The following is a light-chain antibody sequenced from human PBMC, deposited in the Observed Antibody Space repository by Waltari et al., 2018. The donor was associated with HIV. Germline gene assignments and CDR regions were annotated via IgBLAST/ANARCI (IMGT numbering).Light chain of an antibody. Sequence: QSALTQPPSASGSPGQSVTISCTGTSSDVGGYTSVPWYQQHPGKAPKLMIYEVSKRPSGVPDRFSGSKSGNTASLTVSGLQAEDEADYYCSSYAGSNNVFGTGTKVTVL. V-gene: IGLV2-8*01. J-gene: IGLJ1*01. CDR1: SSDVGGYTS. CDR2: EVS. CDR3: SSYAGSNNV.